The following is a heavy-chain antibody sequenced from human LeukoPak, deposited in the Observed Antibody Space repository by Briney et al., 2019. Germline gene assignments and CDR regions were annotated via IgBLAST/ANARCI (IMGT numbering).Heavy chain of an antibody. CDR1: GGSINGYY. D-gene: IGHD4-17*01. V-gene: IGHV4-59*01. Sequence: SETLSLTCTVSGGSINGYYWTWIRQPPGKGLEWIGYISDSGSTNYNPSLKSRVTMSVDSSNTEFSLRLNSVTAMDMAAYYCARVFRGAVTSNWFDPWGQGTLVTVSS. J-gene: IGHJ5*02. CDR3: ARVFRGAVTSNWFDP. CDR2: ISDSGST.